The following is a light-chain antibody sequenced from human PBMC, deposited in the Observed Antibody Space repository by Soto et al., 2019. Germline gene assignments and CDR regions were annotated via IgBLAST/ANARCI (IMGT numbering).Light chain of an antibody. CDR3: QQLNVYPLT. CDR1: QGIRDF. J-gene: IGKJ4*01. Sequence: DIQLTQSPSFLSASVGERVTITCRASQGIRDFLVWYQQKPGKAPKLLIYAASTLQTGVPTRFSGIASGTEFTLIISNLQPADFATYYCQQLNVYPLTFGGGTKVEIK. V-gene: IGKV1-9*01. CDR2: AAS.